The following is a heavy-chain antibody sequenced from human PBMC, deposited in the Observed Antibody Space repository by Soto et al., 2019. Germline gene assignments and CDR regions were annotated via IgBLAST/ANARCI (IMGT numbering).Heavy chain of an antibody. D-gene: IGHD2-15*01. V-gene: IGHV3-23*01. CDR1: GLTFSSYA. CDR2: ISGSGGST. Sequence: GGSLRLSCAASGLTFSSYAMSWVGQSPGKGLEWVSAISGSGGSTYYADSVKGRFTISRDNSKNTLYLQMNSLRAEDTAVYYCAKDQGYCSGGSCYAGAFDIWGQGTMVTVSS. J-gene: IGHJ3*02. CDR3: AKDQGYCSGGSCYAGAFDI.